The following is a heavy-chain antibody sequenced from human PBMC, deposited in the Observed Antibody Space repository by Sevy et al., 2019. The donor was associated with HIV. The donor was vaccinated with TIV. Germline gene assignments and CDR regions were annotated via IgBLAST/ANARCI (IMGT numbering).Heavy chain of an antibody. CDR1: GFTFSKYS. J-gene: IGHJ4*02. CDR2: LSFGCGEI. Sequence: GGSLRLSCAASGFTFSKYSMSWVRQPPGKGLDWVSTLSFGCGEINYADSVKGRFTISRYNFKSSVYLQMNNLRPEDTAVYYCAREGCTKPHDYWGQGTLVTVSS. V-gene: IGHV3-23*01. CDR3: AREGCTKPHDY. D-gene: IGHD2-8*01.